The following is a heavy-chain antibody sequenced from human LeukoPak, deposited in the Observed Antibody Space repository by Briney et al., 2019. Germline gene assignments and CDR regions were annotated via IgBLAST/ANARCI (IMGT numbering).Heavy chain of an antibody. CDR1: GGTFTSYA. J-gene: IGHJ4*02. D-gene: IGHD5-24*01. Sequence: ASVKVSCKASGGTFTSYAISWVRQAPGQGLEWMGRIITILGIANYAQKFQGRVTITADKSTSTAYMELSSLRSEDTAVYYCARGGDGYDYWGQGTLVTVSS. V-gene: IGHV1-69*04. CDR3: ARGGDGYDY. CDR2: IITILGIA.